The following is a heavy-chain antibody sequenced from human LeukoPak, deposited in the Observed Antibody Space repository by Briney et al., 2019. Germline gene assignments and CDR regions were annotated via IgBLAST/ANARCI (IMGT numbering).Heavy chain of an antibody. CDR2: IKGHSDGGTT. CDR3: TTDLTWLFNFAY. D-gene: IGHD3-9*01. Sequence: GGSLRLSCAGSGFTFSDAWMTWVRQAPGRGLEWLGRIKGHSDGGTTDLAAPVKGRFTISRDDSKNTLYLQMNNLQTEDTAVYYCTTDLTWLFNFAYWGQGTLVTVSS. J-gene: IGHJ4*02. V-gene: IGHV3-15*01. CDR1: GFTFSDAW.